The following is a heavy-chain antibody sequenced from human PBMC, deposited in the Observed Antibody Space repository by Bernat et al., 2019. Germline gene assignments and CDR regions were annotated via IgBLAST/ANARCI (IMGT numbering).Heavy chain of an antibody. CDR3: ARGGEGAFDI. V-gene: IGHV3-21*01. J-gene: IGHJ3*02. CDR1: GFTFSSYS. CDR2: ISSSSSYI. Sequence: EVQLVESGGGLVKPGGSLRLSCAASGFTFSSYSMNWVRQAPGKGLEWVSSISSSSSYIYYADSVKGRFTISRDNAKNSRYLQMNSLRAEDKAVYYCARGGEGAFDIWGQGTMVTVSS.